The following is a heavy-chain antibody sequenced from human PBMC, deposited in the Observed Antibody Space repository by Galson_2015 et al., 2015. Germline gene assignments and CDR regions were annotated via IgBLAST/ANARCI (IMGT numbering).Heavy chain of an antibody. V-gene: IGHV4-38-2*01. CDR2: IYYSGST. J-gene: IGHJ2*01. D-gene: IGHD4-17*01. CDR3: ARVLYGDKDYFDL. CDR1: GYSIRDGYY. Sequence: TLSLTCAVSGYSIRDGYYWGWIRQPPGKGLEWIGNIYYSGSTHYNPSLKSRVTISVDMSKNRISLKLSSVAAADTAVYFCARVLYGDKDYFDLWGRGTLVTVSS.